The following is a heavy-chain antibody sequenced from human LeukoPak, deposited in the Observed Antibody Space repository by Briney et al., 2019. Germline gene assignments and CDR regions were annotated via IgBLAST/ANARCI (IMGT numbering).Heavy chain of an antibody. V-gene: IGHV3-21*01. J-gene: IGHJ5*02. CDR3: ARDRIVGATTRLS. CDR2: ISSSSSYI. Sequence: GGSLRLSCAASGFTFSTYSMNWVRQAPGKGLEWVSSISSSSSYIYYADSVKGRFTISRDNAKNSLYLQMNSLRAEDTAVYYCARDRIVGATTRLSWGQGALVTVSS. D-gene: IGHD1-26*01. CDR1: GFTFSTYS.